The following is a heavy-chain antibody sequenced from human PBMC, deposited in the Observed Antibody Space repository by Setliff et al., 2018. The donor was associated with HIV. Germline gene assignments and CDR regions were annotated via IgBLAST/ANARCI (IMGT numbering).Heavy chain of an antibody. V-gene: IGHV1-18*01. D-gene: IGHD3-22*01. CDR3: ARDRHHYDSSGFDAFDL. Sequence: ASVKVSCKASGYTFTSYGIIWVRQAPGQGLEWMGWISAYNGNTNYAQNFQGRVTITADASTSTAYMELSSLRSEDTAMYYCARDRHHYDSSGFDAFDLWGQGTMVTVSS. J-gene: IGHJ3*01. CDR1: GYTFTSYG. CDR2: ISAYNGNT.